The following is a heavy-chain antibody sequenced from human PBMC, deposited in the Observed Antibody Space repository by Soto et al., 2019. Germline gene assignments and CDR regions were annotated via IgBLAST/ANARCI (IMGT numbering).Heavy chain of an antibody. D-gene: IGHD3-3*01. Sequence: SETLSLTCAAYAGSFSDYSWNWNWSRLSAWKGRECVRDVNHSGSTRHNPFVKSGVTVSQDNYKYQFSLIMTSVTAADTAVYYCASTALNYDLWSGPMNGGMDVWGQGTTVTVSS. CDR3: ASTALNYDLWSGPMNGGMDV. J-gene: IGHJ6*02. V-gene: IGHV4-34*01. CDR2: VNHSGST. CDR1: AGSFSDYSWN.